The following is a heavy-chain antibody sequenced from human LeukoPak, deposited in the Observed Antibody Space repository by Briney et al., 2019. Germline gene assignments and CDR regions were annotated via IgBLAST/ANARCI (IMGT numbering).Heavy chain of an antibody. CDR1: GGSIRSYY. D-gene: IGHD5-24*01. J-gene: IGHJ4*02. V-gene: IGHV4-59*01. Sequence: SETLSLTCTVSGGSIRSYYWSCIRQPPAQGLEWMGYIYYCGSTNYNPSLKRQVPISVDTSKTQFSLKLSSVTAAATAVYYCARVRSRDGYLYFAYWGQGTLVTVSS. CDR2: IYYCGST. CDR3: ARVRSRDGYLYFAY.